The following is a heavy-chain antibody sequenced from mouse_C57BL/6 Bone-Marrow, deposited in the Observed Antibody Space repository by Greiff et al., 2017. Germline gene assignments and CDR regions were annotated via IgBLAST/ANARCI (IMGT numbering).Heavy chain of an antibody. CDR2: ISDGGSYT. V-gene: IGHV5-4*01. Sequence: EVQLVESGGGLVKPGGSLKLSCAASGFTFSSYAMSWVRQTPEKRLEWVATISDGGSYTYYPDNVKGRFTISRDNAKNNLYLQMSHLKSEDTAMYYCARENYSSSAWFAYWGQGTLVTVSA. CDR1: GFTFSSYA. D-gene: IGHD2-12*01. CDR3: ARENYSSSAWFAY. J-gene: IGHJ3*01.